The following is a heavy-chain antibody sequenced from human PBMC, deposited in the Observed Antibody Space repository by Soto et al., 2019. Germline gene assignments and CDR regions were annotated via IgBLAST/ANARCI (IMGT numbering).Heavy chain of an antibody. CDR2: INPSGGST. CDR1: GYTFTSYY. J-gene: IGHJ4*02. V-gene: IGHV1-46*01. D-gene: IGHD6-13*01. Sequence: ASVKVSCKASGYTFTSYYMHWVRQAPGQGLEWVGIINPSGGSTSYAQKFQGRVTMTRDTSTSTVYMELSSLRSEDTAAYYCARDHGSWYIDYWGQGTLVTVSS. CDR3: ARDHGSWYIDY.